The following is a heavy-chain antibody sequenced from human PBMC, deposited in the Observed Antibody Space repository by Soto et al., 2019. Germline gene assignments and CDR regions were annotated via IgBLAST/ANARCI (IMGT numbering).Heavy chain of an antibody. Sequence: QVQLQESGPGLVKPSGTLSLTCAVSGGSISSSNWWSWVRQPPGKGLEWIGEIYHSGSTNYNPSLNSRVTISVDQSKPQFSLPLSSVTAADTAVYYCASVRGWYYSAMDVWGQGTTVTVSS. V-gene: IGHV4-4*02. D-gene: IGHD3-10*02. CDR3: ASVRGWYYSAMDV. CDR2: IYHSGST. CDR1: GGSISSSNW. J-gene: IGHJ6*02.